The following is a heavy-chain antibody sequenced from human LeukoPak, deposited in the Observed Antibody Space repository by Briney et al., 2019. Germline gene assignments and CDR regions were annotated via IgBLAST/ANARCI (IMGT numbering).Heavy chain of an antibody. CDR2: IYYSRST. CDR1: GGSLSSSSYY. V-gene: IGHV4-39*01. D-gene: IGHD6-13*01. J-gene: IGHJ4*02. Sequence: SETLSLTCTVSGGSLSSSSYYWGWTRQPPGNGLEWIGIIYYSRSTYYNPSLKSRVTISEDTSKNQFSLKLSSVTAADTAVYYCARQITGIAAAGGKDYWGQGTLVTVSS. CDR3: ARQITGIAAAGGKDY.